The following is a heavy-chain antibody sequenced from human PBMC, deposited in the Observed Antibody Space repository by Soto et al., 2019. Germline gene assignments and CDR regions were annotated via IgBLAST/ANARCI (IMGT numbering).Heavy chain of an antibody. V-gene: IGHV4-4*02. CDR1: GAPITTTKW. D-gene: IGHD3-16*01. CDR3: ATQTISCTWGV. J-gene: IGHJ6*02. CDR2: LSRGDER. Sequence: QVQLQESGPGLVKPSETLSLTCTVSGAPITTTKWWAWVRLPPGKGLEWIGELSRGDERSSNPSLEGRFTMSLDKSNNHFSLKLPSVTAADPAIYYCATQTISCTWGVWGRGTSVTVSS.